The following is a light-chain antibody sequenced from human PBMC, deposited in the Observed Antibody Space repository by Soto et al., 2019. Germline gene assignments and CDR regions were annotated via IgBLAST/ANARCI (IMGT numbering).Light chain of an antibody. CDR2: GAS. J-gene: IGKJ1*01. CDR1: QSVSSSY. Sequence: EIVFTQSPATLSLSPGERATLSCRASQSVSSSYLAWYQQKPGQAPRLLIYGASSRATGIPDRFSGSGSGTDFTLTISRLEPEDFAVYYCQQYGSSQWTFGQGTKVDIK. V-gene: IGKV3-20*01. CDR3: QQYGSSQWT.